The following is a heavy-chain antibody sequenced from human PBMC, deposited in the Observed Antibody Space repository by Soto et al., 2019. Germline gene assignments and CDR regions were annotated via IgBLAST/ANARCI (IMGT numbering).Heavy chain of an antibody. CDR1: GGSISSYY. D-gene: IGHD3-16*01. J-gene: IGHJ5*02. V-gene: IGHV4-4*07. CDR3: ARENDYVWGSHNWFDP. Sequence: TLSLTCTVSGGSISSYYWSWIRQPAGKGLEWIGRIYTSGSTNYNPSLKSRVTMSVDTSKNQFSLKLSSVTAADTAVYYCARENDYVWGSHNWFDPWGQGTLVTVSS. CDR2: IYTSGST.